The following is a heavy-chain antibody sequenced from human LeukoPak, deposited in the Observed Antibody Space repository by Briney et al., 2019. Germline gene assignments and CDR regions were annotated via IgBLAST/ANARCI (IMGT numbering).Heavy chain of an antibody. CDR2: ISSSGSTI. V-gene: IGHV3-48*04. CDR1: GFIFSKYT. CDR3: AELGITMIGGV. D-gene: IGHD3-10*02. J-gene: IGHJ6*04. Sequence: GGTLRPSCAASGFIFSKYTMSWVRQAPGKGLEWVSYISSSGSTIYYADSVKGRFTISRDNAKNSLYLQMNSLRAEDTAVYYCAELGITMIGGVWGKGTTVTISS.